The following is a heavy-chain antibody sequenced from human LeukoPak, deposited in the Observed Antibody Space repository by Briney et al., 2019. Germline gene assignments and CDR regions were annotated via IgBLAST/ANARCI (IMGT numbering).Heavy chain of an antibody. Sequence: GGSLRLSCAASGFTFSSYAMHWVRQAPGKGLEWVAVISYDGSNKYYADSVKGRFTISRDNAKNSLYLQMNSLRVEDTAVYYCARRLYYYYGMDVWGQGTTVTVSS. CDR2: ISYDGSNK. V-gene: IGHV3-30-3*01. J-gene: IGHJ6*02. CDR3: ARRLYYYYGMDV. D-gene: IGHD3-16*01. CDR1: GFTFSSYA.